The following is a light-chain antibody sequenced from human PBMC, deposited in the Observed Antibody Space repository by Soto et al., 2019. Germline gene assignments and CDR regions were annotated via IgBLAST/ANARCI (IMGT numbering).Light chain of an antibody. CDR2: GAS. Sequence: EIVMTQSPATLSVSPGERATLSCRASQSVRSNLAWYQQKPGQAPRLLIYGASTRATGIPARFSGSGSGTEFTLTISSLQSEDFAVYYCQQYNNWPPWPFGQGTKVEIK. J-gene: IGKJ1*01. CDR3: QQYNNWPPWP. CDR1: QSVRSN. V-gene: IGKV3-15*01.